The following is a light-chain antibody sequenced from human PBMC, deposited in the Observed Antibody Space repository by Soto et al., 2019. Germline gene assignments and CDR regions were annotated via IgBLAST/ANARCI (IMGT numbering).Light chain of an antibody. V-gene: IGLV2-14*01. Sequence: QSALTQPASVSGSPGQSITISCTGTSSDVGGYNYVSWYQQHPGKAPKLMNYDVSNRPSGVSNRFSGSKSGNTASLTISGLQAEDEDDYYCSSYTSSSLLYVFGTGTKLTVL. J-gene: IGLJ1*01. CDR2: DVS. CDR3: SSYTSSSLLYV. CDR1: SSDVGGYNY.